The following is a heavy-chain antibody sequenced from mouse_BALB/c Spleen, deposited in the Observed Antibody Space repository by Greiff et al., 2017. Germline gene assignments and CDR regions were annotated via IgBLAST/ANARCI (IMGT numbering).Heavy chain of an antibody. V-gene: IGHV2-9*02. J-gene: IGHJ3*01. CDR2: IWAGGST. CDR1: GFSLTSYG. CDR3: ARDQDYDSAWFAY. D-gene: IGHD2-4*01. Sequence: VKLMESGPGLVAPSQSLSITCTVSGFSLTSYGVHWVRQPPGKGLEWLGVIWAGGSTNYNSALMSRLSISKDNSKSQVFLKMNSLQTGDTAMYYCARDQDYDSAWFAYWGQGTLVTVSA.